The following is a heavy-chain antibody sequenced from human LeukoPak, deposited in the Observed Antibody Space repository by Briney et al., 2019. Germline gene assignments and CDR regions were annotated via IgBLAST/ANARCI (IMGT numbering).Heavy chain of an antibody. Sequence: GGSLRLSCAASGFTFSTYAMHWVRQAPGKGLEWVAVIWFGGSNQYYADSVRGRFTISRDNSKNSLYLQMNSLRVEDTAVYYCARDCSGGSCYYYYYGMDVWGQGTTVTVSS. CDR2: IWFGGSNQ. CDR1: GFTFSTYA. V-gene: IGHV3-33*01. J-gene: IGHJ6*02. CDR3: ARDCSGGSCYYYYYGMDV. D-gene: IGHD2-15*01.